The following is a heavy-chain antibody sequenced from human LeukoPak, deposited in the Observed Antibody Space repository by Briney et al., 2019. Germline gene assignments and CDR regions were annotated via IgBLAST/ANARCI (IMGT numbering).Heavy chain of an antibody. J-gene: IGHJ5*02. V-gene: IGHV4-39*01. CDR3: ARHLGGYYGSSNRRNWFDP. CDR1: GGSISSSSYY. D-gene: IGHD4-17*01. CDR2: IYYSGST. Sequence: PSETLSLTCTVSGGSISSSSYYWGWIRQPPGKGLEWIGSIYYSGSTYYNPSLKSRVTISVDTSKNQFSLKLSSVTAADTAVYYCARHLGGYYGSSNRRNWFDPWGQGTLVTVSS.